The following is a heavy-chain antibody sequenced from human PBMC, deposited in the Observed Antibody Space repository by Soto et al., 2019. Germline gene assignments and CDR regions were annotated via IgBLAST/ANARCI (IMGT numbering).Heavy chain of an antibody. D-gene: IGHD6-19*01. CDR1: RGTKSSYA. Sequence: SAKVTSKDCRGTKSSYAISWAQQDTGQGLEWMGGIIPIFGTANYAQKFQGRVTITADESTSTAYMELSSLRSEDTAVYYCARFRIAVAGTLDYWGQGTLVTVSS. CDR2: IIPIFGTA. J-gene: IGHJ4*02. V-gene: IGHV1-69*13. CDR3: ARFRIAVAGTLDY.